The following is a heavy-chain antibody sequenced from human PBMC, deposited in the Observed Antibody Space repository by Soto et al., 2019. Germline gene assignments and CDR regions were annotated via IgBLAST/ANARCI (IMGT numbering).Heavy chain of an antibody. CDR1: GGSISSYY. V-gene: IGHV4-59*01. D-gene: IGHD2-2*01. Sequence: LCLTCTVSGGSISSYYWRWIRQPPGKGLVWMRDIHYTGRPNSHPPHKIRVTVSVDTSKYQFSLKLGSVTAAATAVYYCARGNIVAVPNHSGFDPWGQGTLVTVSS. CDR2: IHYTGRP. CDR3: ARGNIVAVPNHSGFDP. J-gene: IGHJ5*02.